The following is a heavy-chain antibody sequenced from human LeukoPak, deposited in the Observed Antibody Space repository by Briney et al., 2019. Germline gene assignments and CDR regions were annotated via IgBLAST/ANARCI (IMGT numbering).Heavy chain of an antibody. Sequence: SETLSLTCAVYGGSFSGYYWSWIRQPPGKGLEWIGEINHSGSTNYNPSLKSRVTISVDTSKNQFSLKLSSVTAADTAVYYCARGHSSSWLIFDYWGQGTLVTVSS. CDR1: GGSFSGYY. CDR2: INHSGST. D-gene: IGHD6-13*01. V-gene: IGHV4-34*01. J-gene: IGHJ4*02. CDR3: ARGHSSSWLIFDY.